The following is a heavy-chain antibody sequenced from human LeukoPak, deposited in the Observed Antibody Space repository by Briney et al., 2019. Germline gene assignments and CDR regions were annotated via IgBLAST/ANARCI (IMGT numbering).Heavy chain of an antibody. CDR1: RFTSSSSW. J-gene: IGHJ4*02. CDR2: IKEDGTEE. CDR3: ARWNNYWEFDY. Sequence: GPRRLSCATCRFTSSSSWMTWVRNSSGKGLQGVAQIKEDGTEEYDVDSEKGRFTISSDNDKNSVYLQMNSLIAEDTAVYYCARWNNYWEFDYWGQGTLVSVSS. V-gene: IGHV3-7*05. D-gene: IGHD1/OR15-1a*01.